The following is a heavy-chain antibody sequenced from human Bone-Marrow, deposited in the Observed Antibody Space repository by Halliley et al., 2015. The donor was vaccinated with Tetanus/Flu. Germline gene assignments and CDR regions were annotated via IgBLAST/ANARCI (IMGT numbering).Heavy chain of an antibody. Sequence: VAFIWFEGRETHYSDPVKGRFPISRDNSKNTVYLEMSSLRGEDTAIYYCAAVPPRSGFAFAIWGQGTM. D-gene: IGHD5-12*01. CDR2: IWFEGRET. V-gene: IGHV3-33*01. CDR3: AAVPPRSGFAFAI. J-gene: IGHJ3*02.